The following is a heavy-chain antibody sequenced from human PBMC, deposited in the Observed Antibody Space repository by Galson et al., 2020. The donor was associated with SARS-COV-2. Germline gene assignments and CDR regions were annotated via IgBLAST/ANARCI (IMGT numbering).Heavy chain of an antibody. D-gene: IGHD4-17*01. CDR3: ATIAIYGIYWYFDL. CDR1: GGSIDRPDNY. V-gene: IGHV4-30-4*08. CDR2: IFHNGAA. J-gene: IGHJ2*01. Sequence: SETLSLTCTVSGGSIDRPDNYWAWIRQPPGKGLEYIGYIFHNGAAYYSPSLKSRLTISLDTSKDEFYLRLNSVTAADTAVYYCATIAIYGIYWYFDLWGRGTLVSVSS.